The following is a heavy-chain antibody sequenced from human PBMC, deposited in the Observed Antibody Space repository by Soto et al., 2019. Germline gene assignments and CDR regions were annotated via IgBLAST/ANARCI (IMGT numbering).Heavy chain of an antibody. D-gene: IGHD3-10*01. J-gene: IGHJ6*02. V-gene: IGHV3-21*01. CDR1: GFTFRTYT. Sequence: PGGSLRLSCISSGFTFRTYTMNWVSQAPGKGLEWVSGIRGFSPYTFYAESVKGRFTISRDNAKNSLYLQMDSLRAEDTAVYYCARDRGYDAHDYYYNAMDGWGQGTTVTVSS. CDR2: IRGFSPYT. CDR3: ARDRGYDAHDYYYNAMDG.